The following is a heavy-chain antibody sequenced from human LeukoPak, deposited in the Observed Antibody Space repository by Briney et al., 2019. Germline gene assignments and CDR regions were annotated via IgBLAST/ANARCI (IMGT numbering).Heavy chain of an antibody. Sequence: ASVKVSCKASGYIFTKYAIHWVCQAPGQRLEWMGWINAGNGNTRYSQKFQGRIAITRDTSTNTAYMELSGLRSEDTAVYYCAKVPPVALLAPPDYWGQGTLVTVSS. V-gene: IGHV1-3*01. D-gene: IGHD3-3*02. CDR2: INAGNGNT. CDR3: AKVPPVALLAPPDY. CDR1: GYIFTKYA. J-gene: IGHJ4*02.